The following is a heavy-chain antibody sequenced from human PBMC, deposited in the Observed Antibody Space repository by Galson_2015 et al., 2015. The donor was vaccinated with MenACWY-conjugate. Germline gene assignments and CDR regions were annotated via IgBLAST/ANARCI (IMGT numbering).Heavy chain of an antibody. Sequence: QSGAEVKKPGESLRISCKASGYSFTSTWIGWVRQMPGKGLEWMGIIYPGESVSRYNPSFQGQVSFSVGKSINTAYLQWNTLKASDTAIYYCARLLEYYFDYWGQGTLVTVSS. D-gene: IGHD3-3*01. V-gene: IGHV5-51*01. CDR1: GYSFTSTW. CDR3: ARLLEYYFDY. J-gene: IGHJ4*02. CDR2: IYPGESVS.